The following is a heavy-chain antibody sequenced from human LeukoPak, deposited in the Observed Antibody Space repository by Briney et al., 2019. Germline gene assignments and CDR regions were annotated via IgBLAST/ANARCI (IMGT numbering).Heavy chain of an antibody. Sequence: GGSLRLSCAASGFTVGTNYTSWVRQAPGKGLEWVAVMYNDANHGSTYYADSVKGRFTISRDNFKNTLYLQMNTLRAEDTAVYYCARENGYCSTTGCPSGYWGRGTLVTVSS. CDR1: GFTVGTNY. CDR2: MYNDANHGST. CDR3: ARENGYCSTTGCPSGY. V-gene: IGHV3-66*01. D-gene: IGHD2-2*03. J-gene: IGHJ4*02.